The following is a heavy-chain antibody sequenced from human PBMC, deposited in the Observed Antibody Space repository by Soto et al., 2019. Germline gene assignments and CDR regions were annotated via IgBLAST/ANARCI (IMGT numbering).Heavy chain of an antibody. CDR2: IYYSGST. CDR1: GGSISSGDYY. D-gene: IGHD2-2*01. Sequence: QVQLQESGPGLVKPSQTLSLTCTVSGGSISSGDYYWTWIRQHPGKGLEWIGYIYYSGSTKHNPSLKCRITISVDTSKNQYSPKLNSVTAADTAVYYCARTKTSSTSFHVDYWGQGTQVPVYS. V-gene: IGHV4-31*03. J-gene: IGHJ4*02. CDR3: ARTKTSSTSFHVDY.